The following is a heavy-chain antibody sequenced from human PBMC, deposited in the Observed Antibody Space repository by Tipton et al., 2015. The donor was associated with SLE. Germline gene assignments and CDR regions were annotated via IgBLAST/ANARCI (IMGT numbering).Heavy chain of an antibody. CDR2: IYYSGST. CDR3: ARVSRGSRTDYFDY. CDR1: GGSISSGGYY. V-gene: IGHV4-31*03. Sequence: TLSLTCTVSGGSISSGGYYWSWIRQHPGKGLEWIGYIYYSGSTYYNPSLKSRVTISVDTSKNQFSLKLSSVTAADTAVYYCARVSRGSRTDYFDYWGQGTLVTVSS. J-gene: IGHJ4*02. D-gene: IGHD1-26*01.